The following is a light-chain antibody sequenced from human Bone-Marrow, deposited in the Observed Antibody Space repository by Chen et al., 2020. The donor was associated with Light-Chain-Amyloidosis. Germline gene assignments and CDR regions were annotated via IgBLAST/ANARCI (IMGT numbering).Light chain of an antibody. CDR1: SSDIGVYNY. V-gene: IGLV2-14*03. CDR2: DVS. J-gene: IGLJ3*02. Sequence: QSALTQPAAASGSPGQSITISCTGTSSDIGVYNYVSWYQQHPGKAPRLIIYDVSDRPSGVSSRFSGSKSGNTASLTISGLQAEDEAYYHCSSYSSSTSWVFGGGTNLAVL. CDR3: SSYSSSTSWV.